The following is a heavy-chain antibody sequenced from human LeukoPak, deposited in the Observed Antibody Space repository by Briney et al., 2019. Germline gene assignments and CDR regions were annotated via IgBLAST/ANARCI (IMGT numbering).Heavy chain of an antibody. CDR3: XRXMSYYDSSGFGY. Sequence: SETLSLTCTVSGGSISSSSYYWGWIRQPPGKGLEWIGSIYYSGSTYYNPSLKSRVTISVDTSKNQFSLKLSSVTAADTAVYYXXRXMSYYDSSGFGYWGQGTLVTVSS. CDR2: IYYSGST. CDR1: GGSISSSSYY. J-gene: IGHJ4*02. D-gene: IGHD3-22*01. V-gene: IGHV4-39*01.